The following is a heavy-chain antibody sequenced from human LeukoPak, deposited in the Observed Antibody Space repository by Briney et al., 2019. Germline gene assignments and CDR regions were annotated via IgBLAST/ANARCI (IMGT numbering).Heavy chain of an antibody. Sequence: GGSLRLSCAASGFTFSSYRMNWVRQAPGKGLEWISYISSSSSAIFYADSVKGRFTISRDNAKNSLYLQMSSLRAEDTAVYYCASRVGALDYWGQGTLVTVSS. CDR2: ISSSSSAI. D-gene: IGHD1-26*01. CDR1: GFTFSSYR. CDR3: ASRVGALDY. V-gene: IGHV3-48*01. J-gene: IGHJ4*02.